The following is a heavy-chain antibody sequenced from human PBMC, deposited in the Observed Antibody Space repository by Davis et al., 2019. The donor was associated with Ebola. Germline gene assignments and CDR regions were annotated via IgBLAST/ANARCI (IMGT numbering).Heavy chain of an antibody. CDR2: ISAYNGNT. CDR3: ARPTAAAGTGWFDP. J-gene: IGHJ5*02. CDR1: GYTFTSYY. V-gene: IGHV1-18*04. D-gene: IGHD6-13*01. Sequence: ASVKVSCKASGYTFTSYYMHWVRQAPGQGLEWMGWISAYNGNTNYAQKLQGRVTMTTDTSTSTAYMELRSLRSDDTAVYYCARPTAAAGTGWFDPWGQGTLVTVSS.